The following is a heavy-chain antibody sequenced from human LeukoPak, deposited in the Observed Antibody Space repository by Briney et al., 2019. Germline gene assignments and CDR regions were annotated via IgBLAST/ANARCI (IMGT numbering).Heavy chain of an antibody. Sequence: GSLRLSCAASGFTFSSYSMNWVRQAPGKGLEWVSYISGSGSYIDYADSVKGRFTISRDNAENSLYLQMNSLRADDTAVYYCARGHSSGYYPKYWGQGTLVTVSS. CDR2: ISGSGSYI. D-gene: IGHD3-22*01. CDR1: GFTFSSYS. V-gene: IGHV3-21*05. CDR3: ARGHSSGYYPKY. J-gene: IGHJ4*02.